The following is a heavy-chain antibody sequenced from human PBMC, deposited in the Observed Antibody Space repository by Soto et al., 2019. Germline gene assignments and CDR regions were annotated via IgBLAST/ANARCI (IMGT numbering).Heavy chain of an antibody. CDR3: AHRILRTVFGLVTTTAIYFDF. J-gene: IGHJ4*02. V-gene: IGHV2-5*02. D-gene: IGHD3-3*01. CDR2: IYWDDDK. Sequence: QITLNESGPTVVKPAETLTLTCTFSGFSLTTSGVGVGWIRQSPGKAPEWLALIYWDDDKRYSASLKSRLTITKDTSKNRVVLTMAGVDPADTATYYCAHRILRTVFGLVTTTAIYFDFWGQGTPVVVSS. CDR1: GFSLTTSGVG.